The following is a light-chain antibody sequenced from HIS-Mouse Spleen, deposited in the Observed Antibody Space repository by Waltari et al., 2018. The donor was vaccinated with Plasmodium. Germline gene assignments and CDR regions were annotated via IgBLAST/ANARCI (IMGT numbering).Light chain of an antibody. CDR3: SSYAGSNNLV. CDR1: TSPLLGYDV. Sequence: QSALTQPPSASGSPGPTLTIPRTGPTSPLLGYDVLSWYQQHPGKAPTLMIYEVSKRPSGVPDRFSGSKSGNTASLTVSGLQAEDEADYYCSSYAGSNNLVFGGGTKLTVL. J-gene: IGLJ2*01. V-gene: IGLV2-8*01. CDR2: EVS.